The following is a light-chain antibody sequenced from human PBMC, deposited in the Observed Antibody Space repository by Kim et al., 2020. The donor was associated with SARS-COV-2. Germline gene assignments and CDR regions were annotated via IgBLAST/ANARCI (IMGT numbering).Light chain of an antibody. J-gene: IGKJ2*01. V-gene: IGKV3-20*01. CDR3: QHYGSSPYT. CDR1: QSVSNSY. Sequence: EIVLTQSPGTLSLSPGERATLSCRASQSVSNSYLAWYQQKPGQAPTLLIYAASSRATGIPDRFSGSGSGPDFTLTISRLEPEDFAVYYCQHYGSSPYTFGQGTKLEI. CDR2: AAS.